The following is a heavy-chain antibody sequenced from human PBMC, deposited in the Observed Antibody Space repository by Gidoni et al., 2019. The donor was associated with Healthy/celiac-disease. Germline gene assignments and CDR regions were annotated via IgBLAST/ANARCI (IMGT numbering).Heavy chain of an antibody. CDR2: IYHSGST. CDR3: ARTKTTNYYGMDV. Sequence: VPPQESGPGLVKPSGTPSPPCAVSGGSISSSNWWSWVRQPPGKGLEWIGEIYHSGSTNYNPSLKSRVTISVDKSKNQFSLKLSSVTAADTAVYYCARTKTTNYYGMDVWGQGTTVTVSS. CDR1: GGSISSSNW. D-gene: IGHD4-4*01. J-gene: IGHJ6*02. V-gene: IGHV4-4*02.